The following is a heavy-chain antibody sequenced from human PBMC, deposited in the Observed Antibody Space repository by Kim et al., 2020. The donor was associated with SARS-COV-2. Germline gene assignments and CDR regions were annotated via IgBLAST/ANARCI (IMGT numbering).Heavy chain of an antibody. Sequence: YCNPSLKSRVTISVDTSKNQFSLKLSSVTAADTAVYYCARERDIVATTPVWGQGTLVTVSS. V-gene: IGHV4-31*02. J-gene: IGHJ4*02. D-gene: IGHD5-12*01. CDR3: ARERDIVATTPV.